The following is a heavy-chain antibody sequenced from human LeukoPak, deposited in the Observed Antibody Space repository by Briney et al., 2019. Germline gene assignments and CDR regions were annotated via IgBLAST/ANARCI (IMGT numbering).Heavy chain of an antibody. V-gene: IGHV4-34*01. Sequence: SETLSLTCAVYGGSFSGYYWSWIRQPPGKGLEWIGEINHSGSTNYNPSLKSRVTISVDTSKNQFSLKLSSVTAADTAVYYCARGLARGSSSWYGRDYWGQGTLVTVSS. CDR1: GGSFSGYY. CDR2: INHSGST. J-gene: IGHJ4*02. D-gene: IGHD6-13*01. CDR3: ARGLARGSSSWYGRDY.